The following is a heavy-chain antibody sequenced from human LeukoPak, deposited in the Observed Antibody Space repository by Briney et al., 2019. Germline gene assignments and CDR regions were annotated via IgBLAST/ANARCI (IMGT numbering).Heavy chain of an antibody. D-gene: IGHD2-2*02. J-gene: IGHJ4*02. CDR3: AVTPDCSSTSCYIPYYFDY. Sequence: ASVKVSCKASGYTFTSYYMHWVRQAPGQGLEWMGIINPSGGSTSYAQKFQGRVTMTRDMSTSTVYMELSSLRSEDTAVYYCAVTPDCSSTSCYIPYYFDYWGQGTLVTVSS. CDR1: GYTFTSYY. V-gene: IGHV1-46*01. CDR2: INPSGGST.